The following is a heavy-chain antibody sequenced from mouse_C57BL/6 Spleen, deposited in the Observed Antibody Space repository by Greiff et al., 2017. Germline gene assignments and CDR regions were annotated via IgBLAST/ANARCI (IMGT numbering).Heavy chain of an antibody. CDR2: IRSKSNNYAT. J-gene: IGHJ4*01. CDR3: VRRGYYGSSYVGNAMDY. Sequence: PGGGLVQPKGSLKLSCAASGFSFNTYAMNWVRQAPGKGLEWVARIRSKSNNYATYYADSVKDRFTISRDDSESMLYLQMNNLKTEDTAMYYCVRRGYYGSSYVGNAMDYWGQGTSVTVSS. CDR1: GFSFNTYA. D-gene: IGHD1-1*01. V-gene: IGHV10-1*01.